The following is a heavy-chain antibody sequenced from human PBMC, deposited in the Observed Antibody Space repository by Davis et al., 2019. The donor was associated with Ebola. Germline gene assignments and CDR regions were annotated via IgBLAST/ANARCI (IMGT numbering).Heavy chain of an antibody. Sequence: GESLKISCAASGLTFSNYWMHWVRQAPGKGLVWVSRINSDGSSTSYADSVKGRFTISRDNAKNTLYLQMNSLRAEETAVYYCARRDPVHDYWGQGTLVTVSS. CDR1: GLTFSNYW. J-gene: IGHJ4*02. V-gene: IGHV3-74*01. CDR3: ARRDPVHDY. CDR2: INSDGSST.